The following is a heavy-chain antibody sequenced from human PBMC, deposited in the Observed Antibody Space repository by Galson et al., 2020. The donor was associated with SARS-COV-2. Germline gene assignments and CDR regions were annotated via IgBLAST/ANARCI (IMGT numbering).Heavy chain of an antibody. CDR1: GFNFSSYA. CDR3: ARARGGGYYSDFDY. V-gene: IGHV3-30*04. D-gene: IGHD3-3*01. CDR2: ISYDGSNK. J-gene: IGHJ4*02. Sequence: GGSMRLSCAASGFNFSSYAMHWVRQAPGKGLEWVAVISYDGSNKYYADSVKGRFTISRDNSKNTLYLQMNSLRAEDTAVYYCARARGGGYYSDFDYWGQGTLVTVSS.